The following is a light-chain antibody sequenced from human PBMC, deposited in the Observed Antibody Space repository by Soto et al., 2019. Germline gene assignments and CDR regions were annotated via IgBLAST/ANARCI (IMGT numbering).Light chain of an antibody. J-gene: IGLJ3*02. V-gene: IGLV2-11*01. CDR3: YSYTASDIWV. CDR1: NSDVGRYNF. CDR2: AVS. Sequence: QSVLTQPRSVSGSPGQSVTISCTVTNSDVGRYNFVSWYQQLPGKAPKLLISAVSQRPSGVPDRFSGSKSGNTASLTISGLQADDEADYFCYSYTASDIWVFGGGTKVTVL.